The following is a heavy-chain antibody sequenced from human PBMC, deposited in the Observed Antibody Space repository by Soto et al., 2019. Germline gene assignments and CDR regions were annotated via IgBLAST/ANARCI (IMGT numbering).Heavy chain of an antibody. CDR3: ANGGGTHWSDTSAYSAFDP. CDR1: GFSFSSCC. D-gene: IGHD3-22*01. Sequence: PGGSLRLSFAACGFSFSSCCMIWGRQAPGKGLEGVANIKQDASKRYYVDSVKGRFTISRDNSKHTLSLQMMSLRAEDTAVYYCANGGGTHWSDTSAYSAFDPWGQGTLVTVSS. V-gene: IGHV3-7*05. J-gene: IGHJ5*02. CDR2: IKQDASKR.